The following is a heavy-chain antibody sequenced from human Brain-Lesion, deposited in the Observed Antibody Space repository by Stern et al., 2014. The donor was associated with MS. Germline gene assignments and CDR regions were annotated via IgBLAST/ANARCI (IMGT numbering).Heavy chain of an antibody. J-gene: IGHJ5*02. CDR1: GFTFSSYW. V-gene: IGHV3-7*01. CDR3: ARGSDT. CDR2: IKEDGSET. D-gene: IGHD2-15*01. Sequence: EMQLVESGGGLVQPGGSLRLSCAASGFTFSSYWMNWVRQAPRKGLEWVANIKEDGSETYYVDSVKGRFTISRDNAKNSLYLQMNSLIAEDTAVYYCARGSDTWGQGTLVTVSS.